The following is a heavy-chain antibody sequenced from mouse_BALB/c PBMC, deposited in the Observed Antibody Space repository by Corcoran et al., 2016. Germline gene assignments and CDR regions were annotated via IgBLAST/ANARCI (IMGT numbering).Heavy chain of an antibody. CDR1: GFNIKDTS. CDR3: ARRAKDY. J-gene: IGHJ4*01. Sequence: EVQLQQSGSELVKPGASVKLSCTASGFNIKDTSMHWVKQRPEQGLEWIGRIDPANGNTKYDPKFQGKATITADTSSNTAYLQLSSLTSEDTAVYYCARRAKDYGGQGTSVTVSS. V-gene: IGHV14-3*02. CDR2: IDPANGNT.